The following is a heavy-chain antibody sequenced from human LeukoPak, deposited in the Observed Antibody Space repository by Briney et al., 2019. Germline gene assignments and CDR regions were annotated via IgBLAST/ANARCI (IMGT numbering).Heavy chain of an antibody. D-gene: IGHD3-10*01. CDR2: INWNGGST. V-gene: IGHV3-20*04. CDR3: ATTYYYGSGSIH. Sequence: GGSLRLSCAASGFTVSSNYMSWVRQAPGKGLEWVSGINWNGGSTGYADSVKGRFTISRDNAKNSLYLQMNSLRAEDTALYYCATTYYYGSGSIHWGQGTLVTVSS. CDR1: GFTVSSNY. J-gene: IGHJ4*02.